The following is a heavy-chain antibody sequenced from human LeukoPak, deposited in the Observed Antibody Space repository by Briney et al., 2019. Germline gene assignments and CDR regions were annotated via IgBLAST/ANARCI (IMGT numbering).Heavy chain of an antibody. CDR3: AKFDQDWGTFDY. Sequence: ASVKVSFKASGYTFTGYYMHWVRQAPGQGLEWMGWIKLDSGDTHYVQKFQGRVTMTRDTSITTAYMELSLRTDDTAVYYCAKFDQDWGTFDYWGQGTVVTVSS. CDR1: GYTFTGYY. CDR2: IKLDSGDT. D-gene: IGHD7-27*01. V-gene: IGHV1-2*02. J-gene: IGHJ4*02.